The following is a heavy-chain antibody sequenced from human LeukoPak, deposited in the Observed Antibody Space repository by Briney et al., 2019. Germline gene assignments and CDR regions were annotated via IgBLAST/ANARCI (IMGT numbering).Heavy chain of an antibody. J-gene: IGHJ5*02. D-gene: IGHD2-15*01. CDR3: ARELVGSRFDP. CDR1: GGSFSGYY. CDR2: INHSGST. Sequence: SETLSLTCAVYGGSFSGYYWSWIRQPPGKGLEWIGEINHSGSTNYNPSLKSRVTISVDTSKNQFSLKLSSVTAADTAVYYCARELVGSRFDPWGQGTLVTVSS. V-gene: IGHV4-34*01.